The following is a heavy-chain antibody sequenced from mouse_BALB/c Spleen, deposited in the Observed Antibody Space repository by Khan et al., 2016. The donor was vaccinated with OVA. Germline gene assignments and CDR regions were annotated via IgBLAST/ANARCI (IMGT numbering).Heavy chain of an antibody. CDR2: IKPYNDYP. V-gene: IGHV1S45*01. CDR3: ARTGNFYGMDY. J-gene: IGHJ4*01. CDR1: GYAFTNHH. D-gene: IGHD4-1*01. Sequence: VQLKQSGAELVRPGASVKISCKAFGYAFTNHHINWVKQRPGQGLDWIGYIKPYNDYPKYNQKFKGKATLTVDKSSSKAYMELSSLTSEDSAVYYCARTGNFYGMDYWGQGTSVTVSS.